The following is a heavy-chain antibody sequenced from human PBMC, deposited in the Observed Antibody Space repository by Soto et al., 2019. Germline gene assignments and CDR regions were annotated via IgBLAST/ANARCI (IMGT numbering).Heavy chain of an antibody. CDR1: RGRSRSGQYP. J-gene: IGHJ4*01. D-gene: IGHD3-16*02. CDR2: IYPGGNT. Sequence: TRTLTGDFARGRSRSGQYPWTCIRQPPGKGLEWIGYIYPGGNTYYSPSLKSRVTIALDKSNSIVSLRLNSVTVADTAVYYCARRVVLAISTWGHGTL. V-gene: IGHV4-30-2*01. CDR3: ARRVVLAIST.